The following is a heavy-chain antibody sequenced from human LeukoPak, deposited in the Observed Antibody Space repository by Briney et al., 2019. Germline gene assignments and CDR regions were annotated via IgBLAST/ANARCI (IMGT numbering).Heavy chain of an antibody. D-gene: IGHD2-15*01. V-gene: IGHV3-30-3*01. CDR2: ISYDGSNK. Sequence: GGSLRLSCAASGFTFSSYAMRWVRQAPGKGLEWVAVISYDGSNKYYADSVKGRFTISRDNSKNTLYLQMNSLRAEDMAVYYWARGGGSGGLISYYYYGRAVWGKGTTVAVPS. CDR1: GFTFSSYA. J-gene: IGHJ6*04. CDR3: ARGGGSGGLISYYYYGRAV.